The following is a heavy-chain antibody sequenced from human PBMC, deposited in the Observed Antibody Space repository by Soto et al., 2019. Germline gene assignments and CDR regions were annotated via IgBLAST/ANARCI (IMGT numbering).Heavy chain of an antibody. Sequence: ASVKVSCKASGYTFTSYGISWVRQAPGQGLEWMGWISAYNGNTNYAQKLQGRVTMTTDTSTSTAYMELRSLRSDDTAVYYCARDLRGTGPSLKYYYYMDVWGKGTTVTVSS. V-gene: IGHV1-18*01. J-gene: IGHJ6*03. CDR1: GYTFTSYG. CDR2: ISAYNGNT. D-gene: IGHD3-16*01. CDR3: ARDLRGTGPSLKYYYYMDV.